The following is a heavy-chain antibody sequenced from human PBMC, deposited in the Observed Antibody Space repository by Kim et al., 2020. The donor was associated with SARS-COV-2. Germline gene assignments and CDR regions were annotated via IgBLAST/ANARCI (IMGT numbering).Heavy chain of an antibody. D-gene: IGHD3-10*01. V-gene: IGHV1-3*01. CDR3: ARGGITMVRGVFDY. Sequence: QKSQGRVTITRDTSARTAYMELSSLRSEDTAVYYCARGGITMVRGVFDYWGLGTLVTVSS. J-gene: IGHJ4*02.